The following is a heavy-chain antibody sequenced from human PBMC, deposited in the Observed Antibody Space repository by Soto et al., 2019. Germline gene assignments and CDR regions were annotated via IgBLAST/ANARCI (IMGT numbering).Heavy chain of an antibody. D-gene: IGHD2-2*02. J-gene: IGHJ6*02. CDR2: ISSRSDI. V-gene: IGHV3-21*01. CDR3: AREYTAWPLAYGLDV. Sequence: PGGSLRLSCVGSGFTFSTYSINWVRQAPGKGLEWVSSISSRSDIYYADSVKGRFTISRGNAKNSVSLQMNSLGAEDTAVYYCAREYTAWPLAYGLDVWGQGTTVTVSS. CDR1: GFTFSTYS.